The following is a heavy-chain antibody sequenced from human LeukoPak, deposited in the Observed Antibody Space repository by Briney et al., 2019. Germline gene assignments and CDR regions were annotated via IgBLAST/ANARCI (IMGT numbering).Heavy chain of an antibody. D-gene: IGHD1-26*01. CDR2: FNPEDGET. CDR3: AGMLDGSYFDY. J-gene: IGHJ4*02. CDR1: GYTLTELS. Sequence: GASVTVSCMVSGYTLTELSMHWVRPAPGKGLDWMGGFNPEDGETIYAQKFQGRVTMTEDTSTDTAYMELSSLRSEDTAVYYCAGMLDGSYFDYWGQGTLVTVSS. V-gene: IGHV1-24*01.